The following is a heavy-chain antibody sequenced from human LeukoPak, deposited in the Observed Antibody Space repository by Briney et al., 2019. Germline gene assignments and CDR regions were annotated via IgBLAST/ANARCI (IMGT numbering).Heavy chain of an antibody. D-gene: IGHD6-19*01. Sequence: GGSLRLSCAASGFTFDDYAMHWVRQAPGKGLEWVSGISWNSGSIGYADSVKGRFTISRDNAQNTLYLQMNSLRAEDTAVYYCAGGISVAYSFDYWGQGALVTVSS. CDR1: GFTFDDYA. V-gene: IGHV3-9*01. CDR2: ISWNSGSI. J-gene: IGHJ4*02. CDR3: AGGISVAYSFDY.